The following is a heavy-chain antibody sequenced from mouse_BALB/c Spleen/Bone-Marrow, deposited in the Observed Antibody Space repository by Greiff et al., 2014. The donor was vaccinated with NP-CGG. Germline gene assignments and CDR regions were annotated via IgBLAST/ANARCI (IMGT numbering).Heavy chain of an antibody. J-gene: IGHJ3*01. V-gene: IGHV5-4*02. Sequence: EVKLMESGGGLVKRGGSLKLSCVASGFTFSDYYMYWVRQTPEKRLEWVATISDGGSYTYYPDSVKGRFTISRDKAKNNLYLQMSSLKSEDTAMYYCARDDAFRYAWFAYWGQGTLVTVSA. CDR3: ARDDAFRYAWFAY. D-gene: IGHD2-14*01. CDR2: ISDGGSYT. CDR1: GFTFSDYY.